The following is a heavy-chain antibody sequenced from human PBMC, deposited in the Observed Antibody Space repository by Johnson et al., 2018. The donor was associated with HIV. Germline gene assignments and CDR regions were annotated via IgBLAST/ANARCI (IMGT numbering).Heavy chain of an antibody. CDR2: IWYDGSTE. Sequence: VQLVESGGGVVQPGRSLRLSCAASGFTFSSYGMHWVRQAPGKGLEWVAVIWYDGSTEFYAASVKGRFTISRDNSKNTLLLQMNGLRPEDTAVYYCARGKGFWAFDIWGQGTMVTVSS. D-gene: IGHD3-3*01. CDR1: GFTFSSYG. J-gene: IGHJ3*02. CDR3: ARGKGFWAFDI. V-gene: IGHV3-30*19.